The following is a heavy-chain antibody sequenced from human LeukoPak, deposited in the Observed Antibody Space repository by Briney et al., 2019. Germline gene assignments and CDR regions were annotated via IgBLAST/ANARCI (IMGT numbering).Heavy chain of an antibody. J-gene: IGHJ4*02. CDR3: ARVTVTIPYFDY. CDR2: ISSSSSYI. V-gene: IGHV3-21*01. CDR1: GFTFSSYS. Sequence: GGSLRLSCAASGFTFSSYSMNWVRQAPGKGLEWTSSISSSSSYIYYADSVKGRFTISRDNAKNSLYLQMNSLRAEDTAVYYCARVTVTIPYFDYWGQGTLVTVSS. D-gene: IGHD4-17*01.